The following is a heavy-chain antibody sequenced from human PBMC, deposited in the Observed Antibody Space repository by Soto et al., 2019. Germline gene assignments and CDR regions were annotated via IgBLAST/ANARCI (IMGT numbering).Heavy chain of an antibody. D-gene: IGHD3-22*01. V-gene: IGHV5-51*01. Sequence: PGESLKISCKGSGYSFTSYWIGWVRQMPGKGLEWMGIIYPGDSDTRYSPSFQGQVTISADKSISTAYLQWSSLKASDTAMYYCARRSVLAFWDSSGWGHAFDIWGQGTMVTVSS. CDR2: IYPGDSDT. CDR1: GYSFTSYW. CDR3: ARRSVLAFWDSSGWGHAFDI. J-gene: IGHJ3*02.